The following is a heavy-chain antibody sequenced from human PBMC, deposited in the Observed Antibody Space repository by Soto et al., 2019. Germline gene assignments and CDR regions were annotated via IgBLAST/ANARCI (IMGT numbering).Heavy chain of an antibody. CDR3: ARGRTSIDCSSTSCYYYMDV. CDR2: IYYSGST. Sequence: PSETLSLTCTVSGGSISSYYWTWIRQPPGKGLEWIGYIYYSGSTNYNPSLKSRVTISVDTSKNQFSLKLSSVTAADTAVYYCARGRTSIDCSSTSCYYYMDVWGKGTTVTVS. D-gene: IGHD2-2*01. CDR1: GGSISSYY. J-gene: IGHJ6*03. V-gene: IGHV4-59*01.